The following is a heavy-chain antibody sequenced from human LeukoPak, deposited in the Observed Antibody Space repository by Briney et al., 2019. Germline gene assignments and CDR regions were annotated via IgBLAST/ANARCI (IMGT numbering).Heavy chain of an antibody. CDR3: ARVPDYYDSSGHTINNWFDP. CDR2: IYYSGST. CDR1: GGSISSGDYY. J-gene: IGHJ5*02. V-gene: IGHV4-30-4*01. Sequence: SETLSLTCTVSGGSISSGDYYWSWIRQPPGTGLEWIGYIYYSGSTYYNPSLKSRVTISVDTSKNQFSLKLSSVTAADTAVYYCARVPDYYDSSGHTINNWFDPWGQGTLVTVSS. D-gene: IGHD3-22*01.